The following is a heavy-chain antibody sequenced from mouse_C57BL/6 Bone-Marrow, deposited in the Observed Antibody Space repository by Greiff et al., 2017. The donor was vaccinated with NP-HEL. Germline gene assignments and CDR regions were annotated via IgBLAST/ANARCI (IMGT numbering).Heavy chain of an antibody. D-gene: IGHD2-1*01. Sequence: VQLQQPGAELVRPGSSVKLSCKASGYTFTSYWMHWVKQRPIQGLEWIGNIDPSDSETHYNQKFKDKATLTVDKSSSTAYMQLSSLTSEASAVYYCTRQGNLRDWGQGTTLTVSS. CDR3: TRQGNLRD. V-gene: IGHV1-52*01. CDR1: GYTFTSYW. CDR2: IDPSDSET. J-gene: IGHJ2*01.